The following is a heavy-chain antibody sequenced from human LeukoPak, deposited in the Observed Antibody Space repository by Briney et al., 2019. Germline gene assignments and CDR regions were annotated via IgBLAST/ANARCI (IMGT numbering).Heavy chain of an antibody. CDR3: ARVYYDFWSGYYSLDY. Sequence: PGGSLRLSCAASGLTFSSYWMSWVRQAPGKGLEWVANIKQDGSEKYYVDSVKGRFTISRDNAKNSLYLQMNSLRAEDTAVYYCARVYYDFWSGYYSLDYWGQGTLVTVSS. V-gene: IGHV3-7*04. CDR2: IKQDGSEK. D-gene: IGHD3-3*01. CDR1: GLTFSSYW. J-gene: IGHJ4*02.